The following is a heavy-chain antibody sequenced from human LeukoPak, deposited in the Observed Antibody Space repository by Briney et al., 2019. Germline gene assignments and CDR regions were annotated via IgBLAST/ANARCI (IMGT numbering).Heavy chain of an antibody. V-gene: IGHV4-34*01. Sequence: SETLSLTCAVYGGSFSGYYWSWIRQPPGKGLEWIGEINHSGSTNYNPSLKSRVTISVDTSKNQFSLKLSSVTAADTAVYYCARAVAAPYYYYYMDVWGKGTTVTISS. CDR3: ARAVAAPYYYYYMDV. CDR1: GGSFSGYY. D-gene: IGHD6-19*01. J-gene: IGHJ6*03. CDR2: INHSGST.